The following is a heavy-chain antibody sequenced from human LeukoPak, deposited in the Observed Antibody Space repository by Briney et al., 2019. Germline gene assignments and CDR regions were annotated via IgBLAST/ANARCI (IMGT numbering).Heavy chain of an antibody. Sequence: SETLSLTCAVSGVSFDDYYWAWDRQTPGKGLEWIGEINHSGYTNDNPSLKSRVTLSIDTSRKQFSLNLRSVTVADAGIYFCTRMTTGHDYWGQGTLVTVSS. V-gene: IGHV4-34*01. D-gene: IGHD4-17*01. CDR1: GVSFDDYY. CDR2: INHSGYT. CDR3: TRMTTGHDY. J-gene: IGHJ4*02.